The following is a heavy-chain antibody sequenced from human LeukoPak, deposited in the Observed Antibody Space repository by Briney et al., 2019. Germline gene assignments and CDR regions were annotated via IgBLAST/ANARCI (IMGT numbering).Heavy chain of an antibody. CDR1: GGSISSSSYY. D-gene: IGHD6-19*01. J-gene: IGHJ5*02. CDR3: ARGRLVLNWFDP. Sequence: SETLSLTCIVSGGSISSSSYYWGWIRQPPGKGLEWIGSIYYSGSTYYNPSLKSRVTISVDTSKNQFSLKLSSVTAADTAVYYCARGRLVLNWFDPWGQGILVTVSS. V-gene: IGHV4-39*01. CDR2: IYYSGST.